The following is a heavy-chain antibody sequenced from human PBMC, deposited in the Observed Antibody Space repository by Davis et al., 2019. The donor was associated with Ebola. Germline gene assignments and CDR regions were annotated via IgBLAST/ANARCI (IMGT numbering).Heavy chain of an antibody. D-gene: IGHD3-22*01. CDR3: ARESYYYDSSGYHQGAFDI. V-gene: IGHV4-59*01. Sequence: SETLSLTCTVSGGSISSYYWSWIRQPPGTGLEWIGYIYYSGSTNYNPSLKSRVTISVDTSKNQFSLKLSSVTAADTAVYYCARESYYYDSSGYHQGAFDIWGQGTMVTVSS. CDR2: IYYSGST. J-gene: IGHJ3*02. CDR1: GGSISSYY.